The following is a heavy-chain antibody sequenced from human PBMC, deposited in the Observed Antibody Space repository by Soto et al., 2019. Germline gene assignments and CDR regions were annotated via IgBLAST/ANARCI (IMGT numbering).Heavy chain of an antibody. CDR1: GFSFSSYG. Sequence: GSLRLSCAASGFSFSSYGMSWVRQAPGKGLEWVSGISGRSESIYYADSVKGRFTISRDNSKNTLYLQMNNLRADDTAVYHCAKAHGYSYGGSGGQNDLWGQGTLVTVSS. CDR3: AKAHGYSYGGSGGQNDL. J-gene: IGHJ5*02. D-gene: IGHD4-4*01. V-gene: IGHV3-23*01. CDR2: ISGRSESI.